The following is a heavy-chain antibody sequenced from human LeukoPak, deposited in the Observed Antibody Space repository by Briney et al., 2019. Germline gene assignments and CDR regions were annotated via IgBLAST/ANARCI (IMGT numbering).Heavy chain of an antibody. Sequence: GASVKVSCKASGYTFTDYYMHWVRQAPGQGLEWMGWINPNSGGTNYAQKFQGRVTMARDTSITPAYMELSRLRSDDTAVYYCARENDYYEYWGQGTLVTVSS. CDR3: ARENDYYEY. J-gene: IGHJ4*02. CDR1: GYTFTDYY. V-gene: IGHV1-2*02. CDR2: INPNSGGT.